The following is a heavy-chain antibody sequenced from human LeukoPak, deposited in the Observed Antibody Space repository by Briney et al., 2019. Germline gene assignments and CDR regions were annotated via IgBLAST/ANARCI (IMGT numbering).Heavy chain of an antibody. D-gene: IGHD5-24*01. CDR1: GFIFSSYW. CDR3: TRVGYIDEGIDY. J-gene: IGHJ4*02. Sequence: GGSLRLSCAASGFIFSSYWMHWVRQAPGKGLVWVSRINSDGSSTSYADSVKGRFTISRDNAKNTLYLQMNSLRAEDTAIYYCTRVGYIDEGIDYWGQGTLVTVSS. V-gene: IGHV3-74*01. CDR2: INSDGSST.